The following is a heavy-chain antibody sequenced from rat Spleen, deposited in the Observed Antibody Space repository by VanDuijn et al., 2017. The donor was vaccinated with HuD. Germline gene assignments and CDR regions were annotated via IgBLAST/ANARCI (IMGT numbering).Heavy chain of an antibody. J-gene: IGHJ3*01. V-gene: IGHV2-41*01. Sequence: QVQLKESGPGLVQPSQTLSLTCIVAGFSLTSYNVHWVRQPPGKGLEWMGVIWKTGGTDYNSAIRSRLSISRDTSKSQVFLKMNSLQTDDTAIYFCTRSYGGYTSNWFAYWGQGTLVTVSS. D-gene: IGHD1-11*01. CDR2: IWKTGGT. CDR3: TRSYGGYTSNWFAY. CDR1: GFSLTSYN.